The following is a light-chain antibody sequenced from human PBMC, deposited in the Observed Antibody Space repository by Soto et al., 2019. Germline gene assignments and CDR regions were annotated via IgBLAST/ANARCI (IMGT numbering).Light chain of an antibody. CDR2: WAS. CDR1: QSVLYSSNNKNY. CDR3: HQFYSVPFT. V-gene: IGKV4-1*01. Sequence: DIVMTQSPNSLAVSLGERATINCKSSQSVLYSSNNKNYLAWYQQKPGQPPKLLIYWASTRESGVPDRFSGSGSGTDFPLTISRLQAEDVAVYYCHQFYSVPFTFGPGTEVDIK. J-gene: IGKJ3*01.